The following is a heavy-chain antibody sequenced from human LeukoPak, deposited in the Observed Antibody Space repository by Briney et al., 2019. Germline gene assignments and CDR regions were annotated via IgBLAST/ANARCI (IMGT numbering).Heavy chain of an antibody. CDR1: GFTFSSYA. CDR3: AKTDYYDSSGSFDY. D-gene: IGHD3-22*01. Sequence: PGGSLRLSCPASGFTFSSYAMSWVRQPPGKGREWVSAISGSGGSTYYAGSVKGRFTISRDNSKNTLYLQMNSLRAEDTAVYYCAKTDYYDSSGSFDYWGQGTLVTVSS. V-gene: IGHV3-23*01. CDR2: ISGSGGST. J-gene: IGHJ4*02.